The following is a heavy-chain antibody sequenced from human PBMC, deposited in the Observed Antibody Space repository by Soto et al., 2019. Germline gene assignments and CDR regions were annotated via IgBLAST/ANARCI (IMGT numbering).Heavy chain of an antibody. CDR2: IFYTGST. CDR3: ARDTTIFGVALQTGFDP. D-gene: IGHD3-3*01. V-gene: IGHV4-31*03. CDR1: GGSITSGGYY. J-gene: IGHJ5*02. Sequence: TLSLTCSVSGGSITSGGYYWNWIRQHPGKGLEWIGYIFYTGSTRYNSALQSRVSISLDSTKNHFSLTLTSVTAADTAIYYCARDTTIFGVALQTGFDPWGQGILVTVSS.